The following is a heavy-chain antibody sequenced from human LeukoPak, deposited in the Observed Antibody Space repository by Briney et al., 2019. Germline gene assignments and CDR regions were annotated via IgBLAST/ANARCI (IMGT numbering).Heavy chain of an antibody. V-gene: IGHV3-48*04. CDR1: GLTFTNNF. J-gene: IGHJ4*02. CDR3: ARVEYSGYDYGYFDY. D-gene: IGHD5-12*01. Sequence: GGSLRLSCAASGLTFTNNFMNWVRQAPGKGLEWVSYISSSGSTIYYADSVKGRFTISRDNAKNSLYLQMNSLRAEDTAVYYCARVEYSGYDYGYFDYWGQGTLVTVSS. CDR2: ISSSGSTI.